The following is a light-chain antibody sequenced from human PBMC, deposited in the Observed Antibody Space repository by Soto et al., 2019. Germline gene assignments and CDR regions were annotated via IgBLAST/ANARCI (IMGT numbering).Light chain of an antibody. CDR3: CSYAGSSPYV. V-gene: IGLV2-23*01. CDR2: EGS. Sequence: QSVLTQAAAVSGCPGQSITISCTGTSSDVGSYNLVSWYQQHPGKAPKLMIYEGSKRPSGVSNRFSGSKSGNTASLTISGLQAEDEADYYCCSYAGSSPYVFGTGTKVTVL. CDR1: SSDVGSYNL. J-gene: IGLJ1*01.